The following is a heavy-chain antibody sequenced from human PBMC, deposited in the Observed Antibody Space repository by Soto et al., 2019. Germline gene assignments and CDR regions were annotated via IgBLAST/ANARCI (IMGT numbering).Heavy chain of an antibody. CDR2: INSDGSNT. V-gene: IGHV3-74*01. Sequence: GGSLRLSCAASGFKFVSYGGHWVRQAQGKGLVWVSRINSDGSNTNYADSVKGRFTISRDNAKNTLYLQMNSLRAEDTAVYYCTRSGSSPYYYGMDVWGQGTTVTVSS. CDR3: TRSGSSPYYYGMDV. J-gene: IGHJ6*02. CDR1: GFKFVSYG. D-gene: IGHD6-6*01.